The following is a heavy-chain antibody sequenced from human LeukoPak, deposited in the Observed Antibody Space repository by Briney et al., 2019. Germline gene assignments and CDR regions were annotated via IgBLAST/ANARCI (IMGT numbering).Heavy chain of an antibody. D-gene: IGHD1-1*01. CDR1: GFTFTNYD. J-gene: IGHJ5*02. CDR3: TRGEGRTYFGNDKNWFNP. V-gene: IGHV1-8*01. Sequence: GASVKVSCKASGFTFTNYDIHWVRQATGQGLEWMGWVNPNSANTAYAQKFQGRITMTRDTSISTVYMELSSMRYEDTAIYYCTRGEGRTYFGNDKNWFNPWGQGTLVTVSS. CDR2: VNPNSANT.